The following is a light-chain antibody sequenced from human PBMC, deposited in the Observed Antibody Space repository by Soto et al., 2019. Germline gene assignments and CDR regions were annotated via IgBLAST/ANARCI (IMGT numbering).Light chain of an antibody. CDR1: SSDVGIYNL. Sequence: QSVLTQPASVSASPGQSITIPCTGTSSDVGIYNLVSWFQQHPAKVPKLLIYEGTKRPSGLSDRFSGSKSGTTASLTISGFQAEDEAPYYCYSYAGENLYVFGTGTKVNVL. CDR2: EGT. CDR3: YSYAGENLYV. V-gene: IGLV2-23*01. J-gene: IGLJ1*01.